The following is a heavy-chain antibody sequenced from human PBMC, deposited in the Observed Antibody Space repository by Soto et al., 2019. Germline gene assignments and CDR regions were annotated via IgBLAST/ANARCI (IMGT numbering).Heavy chain of an antibody. CDR3: ASLGSNYYDDPTTLDY. J-gene: IGHJ4*02. CDR2: IYYSGST. D-gene: IGHD3-22*01. CDR1: GGSISSYY. V-gene: IGHV4-59*08. Sequence: SETLSLTCTVSGGSISSYYWSWIRQPPGKGLEWIGYIYYSGSTNYNPSLKSRVTISVDTSKNQFSLKLSSVTAADTAVYYCASLGSNYYDDPTTLDYWGQGTLVTVSS.